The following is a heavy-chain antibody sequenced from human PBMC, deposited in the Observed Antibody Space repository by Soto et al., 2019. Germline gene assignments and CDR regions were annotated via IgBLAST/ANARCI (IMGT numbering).Heavy chain of an antibody. CDR2: INHSGST. D-gene: IGHD6-13*01. J-gene: IGHJ6*02. CDR3: VRNQKNFPGIAAAGTGYGMDV. CDR1: GGSFSGYY. Sequence: QVQLQQWGAGLLKPSETLSLTCAVYGGSFSGYYWSWIRQPPGKGLEWIGEINHSGSTNYNPSLKSRVTISVDTSKNQFSLKLSSVTAADTAVYYCVRNQKNFPGIAAAGTGYGMDVWGQGTTVTVSS. V-gene: IGHV4-34*01.